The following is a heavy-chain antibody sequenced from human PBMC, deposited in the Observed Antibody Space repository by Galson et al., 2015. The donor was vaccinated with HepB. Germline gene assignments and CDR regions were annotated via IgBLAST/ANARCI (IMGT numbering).Heavy chain of an antibody. D-gene: IGHD5-24*01. CDR2: INPNTGGT. CDR3: ARWDVEMATKLGGY. V-gene: IGHV1-2*06. CDR1: GYTFTGYY. Sequence: SVKVSCKASGYTFTGYYIHWVRQAPGQGLEWMGRINPNTGGTNEAQKFRGRVTMTRDTSITTACMELSRLRSDDTAVYYCARWDVEMATKLGGYWGQGTLVTVSS. J-gene: IGHJ4*02.